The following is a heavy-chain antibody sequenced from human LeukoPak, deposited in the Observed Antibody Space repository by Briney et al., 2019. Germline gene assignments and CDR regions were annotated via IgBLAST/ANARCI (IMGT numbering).Heavy chain of an antibody. D-gene: IGHD2-21*01. V-gene: IGHV3-23*01. J-gene: IGHJ4*02. CDR1: GFTFNTYA. Sequence: GGSLRLSCAASGFTFNTYAMSWVRQAPGKGLEWVSGISNSGGTTYYADSVKGRFSISRDNSKNTLYLQMDSLRGEDTAVYYCAKDFRIGYSAHFDYWGQGALVTVSS. CDR3: AKDFRIGYSAHFDY. CDR2: ISNSGGTT.